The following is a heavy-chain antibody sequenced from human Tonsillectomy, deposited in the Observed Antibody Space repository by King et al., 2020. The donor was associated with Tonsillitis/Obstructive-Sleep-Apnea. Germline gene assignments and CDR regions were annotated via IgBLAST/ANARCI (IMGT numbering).Heavy chain of an antibody. CDR3: ARDMVLEAGGDAFDI. V-gene: IGHV4-59*01. D-gene: IGHD2-8*01. Sequence: QLQESGPGRVKPSETLSLTCTVSGGSISSYYWSWLRPPPGKGLEWIGYIYDSGSTNYNPSLKSRVTISVDTSKNQFSLKLSSVTAADTAVYYCARDMVLEAGGDAFDIWGQGTMVTVSS. CDR1: GGSISSYY. CDR2: IYDSGST. J-gene: IGHJ3*02.